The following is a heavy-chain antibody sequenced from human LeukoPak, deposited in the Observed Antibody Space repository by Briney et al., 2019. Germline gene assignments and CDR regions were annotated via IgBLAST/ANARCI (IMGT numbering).Heavy chain of an antibody. V-gene: IGHV4-34*01. D-gene: IGHD2-2*01. CDR2: INHSGST. CDR3: ARDIVVVPAAIRGRWFDP. CDR1: GGSFSGYY. Sequence: SETLSLTCAVYGGSFSGYYWSWIRQPPGKGLEWIGEINHSGSTNYNPSLKSRVTISVDTSKNQFSLKLSSVTAADTAVYYCARDIVVVPAAIRGRWFDPWGPGTLVTVSS. J-gene: IGHJ5*02.